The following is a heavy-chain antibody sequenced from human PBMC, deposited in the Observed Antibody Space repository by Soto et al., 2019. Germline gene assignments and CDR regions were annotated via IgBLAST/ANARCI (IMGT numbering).Heavy chain of an antibody. CDR3: ARAVYCTSANCYGPFDY. Sequence: SETLSLTCTVSGDSLSSRGYYWSWIRQHPGKGLEWIGYIYHNGRTYYNPSLRSRLSISIDTSKNQFSLNLSSVTAADTAVYYCARAVYCTSANCYGPFDYWGQGTLVT. V-gene: IGHV4-31*03. J-gene: IGHJ4*02. CDR1: GDSLSSRGYY. CDR2: IYHNGRT. D-gene: IGHD2-2*01.